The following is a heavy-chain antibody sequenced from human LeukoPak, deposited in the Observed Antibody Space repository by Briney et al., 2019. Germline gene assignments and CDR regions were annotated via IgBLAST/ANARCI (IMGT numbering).Heavy chain of an antibody. CDR2: IYYSGST. CDR1: GGSISSSTYY. CDR3: ARQDAFDI. Sequence: SETLSLTCTVSGGSISSSTYYWGWIRQPPGKGLEWIASIYYSGSTYYNPSLKSRVTISIDTSKNQFSLKLSSVTAADTAVYYCARQDAFDIWGQGTMVTVSS. J-gene: IGHJ3*02. V-gene: IGHV4-39*01.